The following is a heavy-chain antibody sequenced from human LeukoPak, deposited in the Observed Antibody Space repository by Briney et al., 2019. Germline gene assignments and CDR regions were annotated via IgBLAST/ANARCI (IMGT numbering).Heavy chain of an antibody. D-gene: IGHD2-15*01. V-gene: IGHV3-23*01. CDR3: AKNLYCGGGSCYPSALGMDV. Sequence: GSLRLSCAASGFTFSSYAMSLVRQAPGKGLEWVSSISGSGNRTYYADSVKGRFTISRDNSKNTLFLQMNSLRAEDTAVYYCAKNLYCGGGSCYPSALGMDVWGQGTTVTVSS. CDR2: ISGSGNRT. J-gene: IGHJ6*02. CDR1: GFTFSSYA.